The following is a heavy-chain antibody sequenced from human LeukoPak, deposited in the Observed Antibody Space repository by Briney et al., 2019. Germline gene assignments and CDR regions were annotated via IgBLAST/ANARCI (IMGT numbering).Heavy chain of an antibody. Sequence: ASVKVSLKASGYTIPSYSISWVRRAPGQGLEWMGWISAYNGNTNYAQKLQGRVTMTTDTSTSTAYMELRSLRSDDTAVYYCAREGVLLGYCSSTSCLNWYLPSGQGTLVTVSS. CDR2: ISAYNGNT. D-gene: IGHD2-2*01. V-gene: IGHV1-18*01. J-gene: IGHJ5*02. CDR1: GYTIPSYS. CDR3: AREGVLLGYCSSTSCLNWYLP.